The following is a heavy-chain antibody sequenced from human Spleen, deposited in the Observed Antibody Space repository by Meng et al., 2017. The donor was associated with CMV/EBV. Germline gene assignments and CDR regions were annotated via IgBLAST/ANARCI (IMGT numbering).Heavy chain of an antibody. Sequence: GESLKISCVASGFTVGSNYLTWVRQAPGKGLEWVANIKHDGSEEYYVDSVKGRFTISRDNAKNSLFLQMNSLRAEDTAVYYCARDGPSSNYPNWFDPWGQGTLVTVSS. CDR3: ARDGPSSNYPNWFDP. CDR2: IKHDGSEE. CDR1: GFTVGSNY. D-gene: IGHD4-11*01. J-gene: IGHJ5*02. V-gene: IGHV3-7*01.